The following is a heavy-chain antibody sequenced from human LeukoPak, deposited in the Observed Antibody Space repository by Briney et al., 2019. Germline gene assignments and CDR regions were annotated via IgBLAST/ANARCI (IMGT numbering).Heavy chain of an antibody. J-gene: IGHJ4*02. V-gene: IGHV3-23*01. CDR3: AKDINLVHSDY. Sequence: PGGSLRLSCAASGFTFSSYGMSWVRQAPGKGLEWVSAISPSGRNTYYADSVKGRFIISRDNSKNTLYLQMNSLRAEDTAVYYCAKDINLVHSDYWGQGTLVTVSS. CDR2: ISPSGRNT. D-gene: IGHD2-8*01. CDR1: GFTFSSYG.